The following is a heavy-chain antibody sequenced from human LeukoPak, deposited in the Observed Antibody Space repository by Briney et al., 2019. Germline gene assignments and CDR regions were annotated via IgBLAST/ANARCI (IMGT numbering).Heavy chain of an antibody. CDR3: ARVVVVGPLYFDY. J-gene: IGHJ4*02. V-gene: IGHV2-70*17. D-gene: IGHD2-15*01. CDR2: IDWDDDT. Sequence: SGPTLVNPTQTLTLTCTFSVFSLSTSGMSVSWIRQPPGKALEWLARIDWDDDTFYRTSPKTRLTISKDTSKNQVVLTMTNMDPVDTATYYCARVVVVGPLYFDYWGQGTLVTVSS. CDR1: VFSLSTSGMS.